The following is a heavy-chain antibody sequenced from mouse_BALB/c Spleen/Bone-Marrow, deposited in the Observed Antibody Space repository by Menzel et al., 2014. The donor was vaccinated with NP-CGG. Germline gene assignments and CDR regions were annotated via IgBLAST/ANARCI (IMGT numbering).Heavy chain of an antibody. J-gene: IGHJ1*01. Sequence: EVQGVESGGGLVQPGGSRKLSCAASGFTIXSFGMHWVRQAPEKGLEWVAYISSGSTAIFYADTVKGRFTISRDNPKNTLFLQMSSLRSEDTAMYYCTRGGNWDDFDVWGAGTTVTVSS. CDR1: GFTIXSFG. V-gene: IGHV5-17*02. D-gene: IGHD4-1*01. CDR3: TRGGNWDDFDV. CDR2: ISSGSTAI.